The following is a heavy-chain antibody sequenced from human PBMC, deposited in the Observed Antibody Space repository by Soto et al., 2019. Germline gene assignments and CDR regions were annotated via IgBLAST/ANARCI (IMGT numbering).Heavy chain of an antibody. D-gene: IGHD3-10*01. CDR2: IFYSGTT. Sequence: QVQLQESGPGLVKPSQTLSLNCSVSGVSINSGDYYWSWIRQHAGQGLEWIGYIFYSGTTFYNPSLKTRVTISIDSSKTQFSLEMSSVTAADTAVYSWPKVRGHAFDIRGQGTMVTVSS. CDR3: PKVRGHAFDI. V-gene: IGHV4-31*03. CDR1: GVSINSGDYY. J-gene: IGHJ3*02.